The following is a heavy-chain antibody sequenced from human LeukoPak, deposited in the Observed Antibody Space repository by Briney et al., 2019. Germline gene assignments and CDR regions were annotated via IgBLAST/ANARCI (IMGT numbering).Heavy chain of an antibody. D-gene: IGHD3-10*01. J-gene: IGHJ5*02. Sequence: SETLSLTCTVSGYSISSGYYWGWIRQPPGKGLEWIGSIYHGGRTFYNPSLKSRVTISVDTSKNQFSLKLTSVTAADTAVYYCAREGLNMVRGVIPKEAWGWFDPWGQGTLVTVSS. V-gene: IGHV4-38-2*02. CDR1: GYSISSGYY. CDR2: IYHGGRT. CDR3: AREGLNMVRGVIPKEAWGWFDP.